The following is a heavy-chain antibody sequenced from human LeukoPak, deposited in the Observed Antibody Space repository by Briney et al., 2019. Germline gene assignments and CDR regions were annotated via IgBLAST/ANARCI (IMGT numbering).Heavy chain of an antibody. V-gene: IGHV3-11*01. CDR1: GFTFSDYY. CDR2: ISSSGSTI. CDR3: ARESDDDYSYYGMDV. J-gene: IGHJ6*02. Sequence: GGSLRLSCAASGFTFSDYYMSWIRQAPGKGLEWVSYISSSGSTIYYADSGKGRFTISRDNAKNSLYLQMNSLRAEDTAVYSCARESDDDYSYYGMDVWGQGTTVTVSS.